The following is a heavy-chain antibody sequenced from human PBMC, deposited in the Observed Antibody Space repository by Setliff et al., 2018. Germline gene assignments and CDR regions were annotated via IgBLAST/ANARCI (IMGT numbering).Heavy chain of an antibody. D-gene: IGHD1-26*01. Sequence: SETLSLTCTVSGDSISSGSYYWTWIRQPAGKGLEWIGHIYTSGTTNYSPSLKSRVTISIDTSKNQLSLKLSSVTAADTAVYYCASELVGAPRVDYWGQGTLVTVSS. V-gene: IGHV4-61*09. J-gene: IGHJ4*02. CDR1: GDSISSGSYY. CDR2: IYTSGTT. CDR3: ASELVGAPRVDY.